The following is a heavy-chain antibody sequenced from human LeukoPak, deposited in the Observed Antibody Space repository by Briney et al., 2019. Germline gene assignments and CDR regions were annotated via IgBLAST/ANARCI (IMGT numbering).Heavy chain of an antibody. V-gene: IGHV4-39*07. CDR2: IYYSGST. D-gene: IGHD6-6*01. CDR1: GGSLSSSSYY. CDR3: ARANSSPIGVFDY. Sequence: SETLSLTCTVSGGSLSSSSYYWGWIRQPPGKGLEWIGSIYYSGSTYYNPSLKSRVTISVDTSKNQFSLKLSSVTAADTAVYYCARANSSPIGVFDYWGQGTLVTVSS. J-gene: IGHJ4*02.